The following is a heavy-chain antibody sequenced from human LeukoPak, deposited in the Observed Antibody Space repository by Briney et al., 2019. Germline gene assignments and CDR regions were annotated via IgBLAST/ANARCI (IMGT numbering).Heavy chain of an antibody. J-gene: IGHJ4*02. Sequence: AETLSLTCTVSGGSISSSSYYWGWIRQPPGKGLEWIGSIYHSGSTYYNPSLKSRVTISVDTSKNQFSLKLSSVTAADTAVYYCARQWYYYDSSGYYSGTPNYFDYWGQGTLVTVSS. V-gene: IGHV4-39*01. CDR3: ARQWYYYDSSGYYSGTPNYFDY. D-gene: IGHD3-22*01. CDR2: IYHSGST. CDR1: GGSISSSSYY.